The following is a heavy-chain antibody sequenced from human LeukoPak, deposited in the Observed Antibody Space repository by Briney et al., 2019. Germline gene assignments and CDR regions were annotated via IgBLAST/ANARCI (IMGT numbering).Heavy chain of an antibody. V-gene: IGHV3-64*01. CDR1: GFTFSSYA. Sequence: PGGSLRLSCAASGFTFSSYAMHWVRQAPGKGLEYVSAISSNGGGTYYASSVKGRFTISRDNSKNTLYLQMGSLRGEDMAVYYCARGRAGYYFDYWGQGTLVTVSS. D-gene: IGHD6-13*01. J-gene: IGHJ4*02. CDR2: ISSNGGGT. CDR3: ARGRAGYYFDY.